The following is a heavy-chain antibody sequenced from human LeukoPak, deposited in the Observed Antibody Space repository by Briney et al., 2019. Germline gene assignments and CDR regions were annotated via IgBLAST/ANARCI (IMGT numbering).Heavy chain of an antibody. CDR2: IYYSGSI. Sequence: SETLSLTCTASGGSISSYYLSRIRQPPGKGLEWIGYIYYSGSINYNPSLKSRVTISVDTSKNQFSLKLSSVTAVDTAVYYCARVRHSSSWYEVWFDPWGQGTLVTVSS. D-gene: IGHD6-13*01. CDR3: ARVRHSSSWYEVWFDP. CDR1: GGSISSYY. J-gene: IGHJ5*02. V-gene: IGHV4-59*01.